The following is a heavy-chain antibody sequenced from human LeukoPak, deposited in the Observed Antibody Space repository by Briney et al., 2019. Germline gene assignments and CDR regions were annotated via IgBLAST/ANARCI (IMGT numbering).Heavy chain of an antibody. CDR3: ARLHGNYQWYFDH. CDR1: GGSISDISYN. CDR2: MYFKGHT. V-gene: IGHV4-39*01. J-gene: IGHJ2*01. D-gene: IGHD4-17*01. Sequence: PSETLSLTCTVSGGSISDISYNWGWIPQPPGKGLEWIGTMYFKGHTFYNPSLKSRITISVDTSKNQFSLTLSSVTAADTDVYYCARLHGNYQWYFDHWGRGIPVIASS.